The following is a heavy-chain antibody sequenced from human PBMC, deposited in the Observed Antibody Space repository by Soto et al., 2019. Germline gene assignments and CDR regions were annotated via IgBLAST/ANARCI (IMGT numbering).Heavy chain of an antibody. V-gene: IGHV1-3*03. CDR1: GYSFTTFA. Sequence: ASVKVSCKDSGYSFTTFAMHWVRQAPGQGLEWMGWINAGNGNTRYSQQLQGRVTITRDKSSSTVYMELSSQRSEDMAVYYCARENTMVRGVINAPRPPFDPWGQVTLVTVSS. D-gene: IGHD3-10*01. CDR3: ARENTMVRGVINAPRPPFDP. J-gene: IGHJ5*02. CDR2: INAGNGNT.